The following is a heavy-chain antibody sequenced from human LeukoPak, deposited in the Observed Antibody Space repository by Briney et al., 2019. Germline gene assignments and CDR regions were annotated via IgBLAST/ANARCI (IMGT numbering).Heavy chain of an antibody. D-gene: IGHD3-16*01. CDR1: GSTFSNDW. CDR2: IKEDGSEK. V-gene: IGHV3-7*01. Sequence: QAGGSLRLSCAASGSTFSNDWMSWVRQAPGKGLEWVANIKEDGSEKYYVDVVKGRFTISRDNAKNSLYLLMNSLRVEDAAAYYCVAGGAFDIWGQGTMVTVSS. J-gene: IGHJ3*02. CDR3: VAGGAFDI.